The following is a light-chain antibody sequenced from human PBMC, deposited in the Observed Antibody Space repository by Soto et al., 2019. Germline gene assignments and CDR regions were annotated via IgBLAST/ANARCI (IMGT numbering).Light chain of an antibody. V-gene: IGKV3-11*01. Sequence: EIVLTQSPGTLSLSPGERATLSCRASETVSDYLAWYQQKPGQAPRLLIYDASKRATGIPARFSGYGSGTDFTLSIISLEPEDFAVYFCQHRAGWPPALTFGGGTKVEIK. J-gene: IGKJ4*01. CDR2: DAS. CDR1: ETVSDY. CDR3: QHRAGWPPALT.